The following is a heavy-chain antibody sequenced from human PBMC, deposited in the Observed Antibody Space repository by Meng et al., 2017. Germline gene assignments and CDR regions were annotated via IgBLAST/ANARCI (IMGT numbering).Heavy chain of an antibody. CDR2: IYHSGST. J-gene: IGHJ5*02. V-gene: IGHV4-30-4*01. CDR3: ARDSGVGGSYNWFDP. Sequence: QVQLQESGPGLVKPSQTLSLTCTVAGGSIRSGNYYWSWIRQPPGKGLEWIGYIYHSGSTYYTPSLKSRVTISVDTSKTQFSLKLNYVTAADTAVYYCARDSGVGGSYNWFDPWGQGTLVTVSS. D-gene: IGHD1-26*01. CDR1: GGSIRSGNYY.